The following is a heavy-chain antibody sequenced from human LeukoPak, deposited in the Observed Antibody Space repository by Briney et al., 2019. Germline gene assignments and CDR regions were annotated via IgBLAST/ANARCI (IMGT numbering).Heavy chain of an antibody. J-gene: IGHJ4*02. V-gene: IGHV3-11*04. CDR2: ISSSGSTI. CDR1: GFTFSDYY. D-gene: IGHD3-22*01. Sequence: GGSLRLSCAASGFTFSDYYMSWIRQAPGKGLEWVSYISSSGSTIYYADSVKGRFTISRDNSKNTLYLQMNSLRAEDTAVYYCASIHNYYDSSGYPYWGQGTLVTVSS. CDR3: ASIHNYYDSSGYPY.